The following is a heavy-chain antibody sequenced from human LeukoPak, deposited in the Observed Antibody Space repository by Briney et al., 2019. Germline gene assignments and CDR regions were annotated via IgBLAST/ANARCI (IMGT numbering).Heavy chain of an antibody. V-gene: IGHV3-7*01. Sequence: GGSLRLSCAASGFTFSSYWMSWVRQAPGKGLEWVANIKQDGSEKYYVDSVKGRFTISRDNAKNSLYLQMNSLRAEDTAVYYCARGMNLGIVGATDAFDIWGQGTMVTVSS. CDR3: ARGMNLGIVGATDAFDI. CDR2: IKQDGSEK. CDR1: GFTFSSYW. J-gene: IGHJ3*02. D-gene: IGHD1-26*01.